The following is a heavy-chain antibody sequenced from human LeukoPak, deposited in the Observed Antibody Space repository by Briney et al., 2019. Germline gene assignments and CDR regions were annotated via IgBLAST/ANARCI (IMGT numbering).Heavy chain of an antibody. V-gene: IGHV3-30*18. J-gene: IGHJ4*02. Sequence: PGGSLRLSCAGSGFTFSNYGVHWVRQVPGKGLEWVAAILYDGSNKTFADSVKGRFSISRDNSRKTLYLEMNSLRAEDTALYYCAKDDSQGGVDYWGQGTLVSVSS. D-gene: IGHD2-21*01. CDR1: GFTFSNYG. CDR2: ILYDGSNK. CDR3: AKDDSQGGVDY.